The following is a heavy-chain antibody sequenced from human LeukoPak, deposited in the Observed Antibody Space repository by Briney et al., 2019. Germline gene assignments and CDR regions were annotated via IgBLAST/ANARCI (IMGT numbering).Heavy chain of an antibody. CDR1: GFTFSSYG. D-gene: IGHD3-22*01. J-gene: IGHJ4*02. Sequence: PGGSLRLSCAASGFTFSSYGMHWVRQAPGKGLEWVAFIRYDGSNKYYADSVKGRFTISRDNSKNTLCLQMNSLRAEDTAVYYCAKVGYDSSGSDYWGQGTLVTVSS. CDR2: IRYDGSNK. V-gene: IGHV3-30*02. CDR3: AKVGYDSSGSDY.